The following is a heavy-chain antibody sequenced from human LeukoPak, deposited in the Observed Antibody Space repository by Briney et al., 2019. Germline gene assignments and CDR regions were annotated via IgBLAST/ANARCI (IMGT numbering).Heavy chain of an antibody. D-gene: IGHD1-26*01. CDR2: ISGDGGST. J-gene: IGHJ4*02. CDR3: ARVGDDSGSYYDYLDY. V-gene: IGHV3-20*04. Sequence: GGSLRLSCAASGFTFEDYGMHWVRQAPGKGLEWVSLISGDGGSTCYADSVKGRFTISRDNTKNSLYLQMNSLRAEDTASYYCARVGDDSGSYYDYLDYWGQGILVTVSS. CDR1: GFTFEDYG.